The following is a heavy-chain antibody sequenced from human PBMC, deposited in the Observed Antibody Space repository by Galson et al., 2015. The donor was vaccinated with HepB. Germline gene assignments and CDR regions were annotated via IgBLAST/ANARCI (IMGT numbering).Heavy chain of an antibody. CDR1: GFTFSDYS. CDR3: VRDRAYAFDV. J-gene: IGHJ3*01. Sequence: SLRLSCAASGFTFSDYSMNWVRQAPGKGLEWLSYIGISSGNIYYADSVEGRFTIASDNAKKSVFLQMDSLRDEDTAVYYCVRDRAYAFDVWGQGTMVTVSS. CDR2: IGISSGNI. V-gene: IGHV3-48*02.